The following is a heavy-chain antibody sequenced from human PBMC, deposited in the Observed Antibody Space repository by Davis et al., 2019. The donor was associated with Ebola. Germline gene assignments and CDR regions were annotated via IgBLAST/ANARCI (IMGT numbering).Heavy chain of an antibody. V-gene: IGHV4-34*01. J-gene: IGHJ6*02. Sequence: MPGGSLRLSCTVSGGSVSSYYWSWIRQPPGKGLEWIGEINHSGSTNYNPSLKSRVTISVDTSKNQFSLKLSSVTAADTAVYYCARDTAMVSSRYYYYGMDVWGQGTTVTVSS. CDR1: GGSVSSYY. CDR2: INHSGST. CDR3: ARDTAMVSSRYYYYGMDV. D-gene: IGHD5-18*01.